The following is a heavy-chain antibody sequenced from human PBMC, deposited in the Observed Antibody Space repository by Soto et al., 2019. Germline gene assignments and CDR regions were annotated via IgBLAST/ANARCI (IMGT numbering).Heavy chain of an antibody. V-gene: IGHV1-18*01. CDR3: ARARATVTTERALGY. J-gene: IGHJ4*02. CDR1: GYTFYSYD. Sequence: GASVKVSCKTSGYTFYSYDITWVRQAPGQGLEWMGTTSAYNGDSNFAQNLQGRVTMTIDKSTATAYMDLKNLTSDDTAVYYCARARATVTTERALGYWGQGVLVTVSS. D-gene: IGHD4-17*01. CDR2: TSAYNGDS.